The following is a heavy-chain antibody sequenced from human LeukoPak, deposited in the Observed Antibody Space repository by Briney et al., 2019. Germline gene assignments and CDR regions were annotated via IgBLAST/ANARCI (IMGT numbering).Heavy chain of an antibody. CDR1: GFTVGDAR. V-gene: IGHV3-7*01. D-gene: IGHD3-22*01. CDR2: IKQDGSEK. J-gene: IGHJ3*02. Sequence: PGGSLRLSCAASGFTVGDARMAWVRQAPGKGLEWVANIKQDGSEKYYVDSVKGRFTISRDNAKNSLYLQMNSLRAEDTAVYYCARELYYYDNDAFDIWGQGTMVTVSS. CDR3: ARELYYYDNDAFDI.